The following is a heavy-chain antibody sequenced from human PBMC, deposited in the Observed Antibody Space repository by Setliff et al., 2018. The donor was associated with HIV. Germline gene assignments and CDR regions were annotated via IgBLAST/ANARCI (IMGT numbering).Heavy chain of an antibody. CDR2: ISVYNGQT. CDR1: GYSFTTYG. J-gene: IGHJ2*01. Sequence: GASVKVSCKASGYSFTTYGISWVRQAPGQGLEWVGWISVYNGQTLYAQKVQDRITVTMDIPKDTAYMELRGLTPDDTAVDYCARGHHFYWYFDLWGPGTLVTVSS. V-gene: IGHV1-18*01. CDR3: ARGHHFYWYFDL.